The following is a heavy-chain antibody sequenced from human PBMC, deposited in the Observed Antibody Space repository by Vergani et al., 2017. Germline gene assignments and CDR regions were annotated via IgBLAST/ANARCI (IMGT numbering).Heavy chain of an antibody. Sequence: EVQLVESGGGLVQPGGSLRLSCAASGFTFSSYSMNWVRQAPGKGLEWVSYISSSSTIYYADSVKGRFTISRDNAKNSLYLQMNSLRDEDTAVYYCARESHPLGRANYDYWGQGTLVTVSS. V-gene: IGHV3-48*02. J-gene: IGHJ4*02. CDR3: ARESHPLGRANYDY. CDR2: ISSSSTI. CDR1: GFTFSSYS. D-gene: IGHD4/OR15-4a*01.